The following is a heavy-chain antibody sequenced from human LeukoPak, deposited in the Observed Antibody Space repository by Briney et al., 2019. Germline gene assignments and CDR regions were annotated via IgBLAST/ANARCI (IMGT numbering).Heavy chain of an antibody. J-gene: IGHJ4*02. V-gene: IGHV1-69*05. CDR2: IIPIFGTA. CDR3: ARPKNSGSYYRYAFDI. CDR1: GGTFSSHA. D-gene: IGHD1-26*01. Sequence: ASVKVSCKASGGTFSSHAISWVRQAPGQGLEWMGGIIPIFGTANYAQKFQGRVTITTDESTSTAYMELSSLRSEDTAVYYCARPKNSGSYYRYAFDIWGQGTLVTVSS.